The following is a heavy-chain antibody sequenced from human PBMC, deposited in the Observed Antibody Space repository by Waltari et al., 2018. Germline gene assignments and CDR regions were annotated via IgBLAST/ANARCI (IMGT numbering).Heavy chain of an antibody. CDR2: MNPNSGNT. J-gene: IGHJ4*02. V-gene: IGHV1-8*03. D-gene: IGHD2-2*01. CDR1: GYSFTTYW. CDR3: ARGSTSRFDY. Sequence: VQLVQSGVEVRKPGQSLKISCKVSGYSFTTYWIGWVRQMPGKGLEWMGWMNPNSGNTGYAQKFQGRVTITRNTSISTAYMELSSLRSEDTAVYYCARGSTSRFDYWGQGTLVTVSS.